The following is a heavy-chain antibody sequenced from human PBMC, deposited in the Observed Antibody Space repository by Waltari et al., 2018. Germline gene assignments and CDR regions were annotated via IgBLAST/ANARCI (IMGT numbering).Heavy chain of an antibody. D-gene: IGHD3-10*01. CDR3: AKSRMVRGKPYYFDY. CDR2: IYSGGRT. J-gene: IGHJ4*02. CDR1: GFTFSSYA. V-gene: IGHV3-23*03. Sequence: EVQLLESGGGLVQPGGSLRLSCAASGFTFSSYAMSWVRQAPGKGLEWVSGIYSGGRTYYADSVKGRFTISRDNSKNTLYLQMNSLRAEDTAVYYCAKSRMVRGKPYYFDYWGQGTLVTVSS.